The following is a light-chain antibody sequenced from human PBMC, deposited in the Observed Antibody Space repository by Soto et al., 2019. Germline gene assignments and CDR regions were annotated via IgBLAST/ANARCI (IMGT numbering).Light chain of an antibody. J-gene: IGLJ2*01. V-gene: IGLV1-51*01. Sequence: QSVLTQPPSVSAAPGQKVTISCSGSSANIGSNYVSWYKHLPGTAPKLVIYDSDRRPSEIPDRFSGSKSGTSATLDITGLQTGDEADYYCGAWDGSLSVVLFGGGTKLTVL. CDR2: DSD. CDR3: GAWDGSLSVVL. CDR1: SANIGSNY.